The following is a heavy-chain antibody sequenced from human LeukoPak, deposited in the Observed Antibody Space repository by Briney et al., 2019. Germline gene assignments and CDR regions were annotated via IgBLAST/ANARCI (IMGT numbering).Heavy chain of an antibody. V-gene: IGHV4-38-2*02. CDR2: ISYDGST. J-gene: IGHJ5*02. D-gene: IGHD3-16*01. CDR3: VREGAVPGIDP. CDR1: GYSITRGFS. Sequence: SETLSLTCAVSGYSITRGFSWGWIRQPPGKGLEWIAAISYDGSTDYKSTLQSRLTISRDASKNEFSLRLTSVTATDTAVYYCVREGAVPGIDPWGQGTLVTVSS.